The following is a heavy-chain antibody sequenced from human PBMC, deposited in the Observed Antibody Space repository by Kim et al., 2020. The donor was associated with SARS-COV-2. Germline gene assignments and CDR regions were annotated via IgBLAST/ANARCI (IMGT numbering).Heavy chain of an antibody. V-gene: IGHV3-23*01. CDR3: AKDHWLGIAAAGEPVFDP. Sequence: GGSLRLSCAASGFTFSNYAMSWVRQAPGKGLEWVSAISGNGSSTYYADSVKGRFTISRDNSKNTLYLQMNSLRAEDTAVYYCAKDHWLGIAAAGEPVFDPWGHRTLVTVSS. J-gene: IGHJ5*02. D-gene: IGHD6-13*01. CDR2: ISGNGSST. CDR1: GFTFSNYA.